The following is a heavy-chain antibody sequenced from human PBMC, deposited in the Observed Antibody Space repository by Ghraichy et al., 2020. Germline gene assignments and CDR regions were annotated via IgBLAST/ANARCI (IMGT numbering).Heavy chain of an antibody. CDR1: GGSISSSSYY. CDR2: IYSSGST. Sequence: SQTLSLTCTVSGGSISSSSYYWGWIRQPPGKGLQWIGNIYSSGSTYYNPSLRSRVTISVDTSKNQFSLRLSSVTAADTALYYCARHPPNYDILTGENTAFDIWGKGTMVTVSS. D-gene: IGHD3-9*01. CDR3: ARHPPNYDILTGENTAFDI. J-gene: IGHJ3*02. V-gene: IGHV4-39*01.